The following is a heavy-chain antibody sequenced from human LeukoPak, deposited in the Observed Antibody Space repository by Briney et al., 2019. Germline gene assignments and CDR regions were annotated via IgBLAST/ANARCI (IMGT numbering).Heavy chain of an antibody. V-gene: IGHV5-51*01. Sequence: GESLEISCQGSRAKFNKYWIGWVRQMPGKGLEYMGMIYPDDSETKYSPSFQGQVTISADKSITTAYLQWSSLKVSDSAMYYCVTWDYYDISGDYTYKWFDPWGQGTLVTVSS. CDR2: IYPDDSET. D-gene: IGHD3-22*01. CDR1: RAKFNKYW. CDR3: VTWDYYDISGDYTYKWFDP. J-gene: IGHJ5*02.